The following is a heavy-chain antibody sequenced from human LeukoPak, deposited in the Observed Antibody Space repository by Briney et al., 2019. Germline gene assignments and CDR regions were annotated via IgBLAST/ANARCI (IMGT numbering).Heavy chain of an antibody. Sequence: GRSLRLSCAASGFTFSSYAMHWVRQAPGKGLEWVAVISYDGSNKYYADSVKGRFTISRDNAKNSLYLQMNSLRAEDTAVYYCARASSLPMDIVVVPAAILAFDIWGKGTTVTISS. CDR2: ISYDGSNK. V-gene: IGHV3-30*04. J-gene: IGHJ6*04. CDR1: GFTFSSYA. CDR3: ARASSLPMDIVVVPAAILAFDI. D-gene: IGHD2-2*03.